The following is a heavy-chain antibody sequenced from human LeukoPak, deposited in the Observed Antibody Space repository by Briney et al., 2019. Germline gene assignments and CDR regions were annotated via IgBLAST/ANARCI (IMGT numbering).Heavy chain of an antibody. D-gene: IGHD3-22*01. CDR1: GFTFSSYS. J-gene: IGHJ4*02. V-gene: IGHV3-21*01. CDR2: ISSSSSYI. Sequence: PGGSLRLSCAASGFTFSSYSMNRVRQAPGKGLEWVSSISSSSSYIYYADSVKGRFTISRDNAKNSLYMQMNSLRAEDTAVYYCARERLGSSGYYRDYWGQGTLVTVSS. CDR3: ARERLGSSGYYRDY.